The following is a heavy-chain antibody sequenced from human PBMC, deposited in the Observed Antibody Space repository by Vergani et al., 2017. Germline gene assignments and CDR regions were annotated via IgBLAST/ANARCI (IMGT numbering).Heavy chain of an antibody. CDR3: AKGVGATKVPFDY. Sequence: QVQLQQWGAGLLKPSETLSLTCAVYGGSFSGYYWSWIRQPPGKGLEWIGEINHSGSTNYNPSLKSRVTISVDTSKNQFSLKLSSVTAADTAVYYCAKGVGATKVPFDYWGQGTLVTVSS. V-gene: IGHV4-34*01. D-gene: IGHD1-26*01. CDR1: GGSFSGYY. J-gene: IGHJ4*02. CDR2: INHSGST.